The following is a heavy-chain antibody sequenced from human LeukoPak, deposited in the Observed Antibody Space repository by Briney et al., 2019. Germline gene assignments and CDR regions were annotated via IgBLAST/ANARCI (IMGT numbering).Heavy chain of an antibody. J-gene: IGHJ4*02. CDR3: ARVLNGHFDY. Sequence: SETLSLTCTVSGGSISSYYWSWIRQPPGKGLEWIGYIYYSGSTNYNPFLKSRITISVDTSKNQFSLQLSSVTAADTAVYYCARVLNGHFDYWGQGTLVTVSS. D-gene: IGHD2-8*01. CDR1: GGSISSYY. CDR2: IYYSGST. V-gene: IGHV4-59*01.